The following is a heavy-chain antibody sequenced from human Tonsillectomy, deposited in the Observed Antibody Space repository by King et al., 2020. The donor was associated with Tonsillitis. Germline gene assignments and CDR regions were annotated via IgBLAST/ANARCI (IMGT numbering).Heavy chain of an antibody. Sequence: QLQESGPGLVKPSETLSLTCTVSGGSISSYYWSWIRQPPGKGLEWIGYIYYSGSTNYNPSLKSRVTISVDTSKNQFSLKLSSVTAADTAVYYCAREHEDWFDPWGQGTLVTVSS. V-gene: IGHV4-59*01. CDR1: GGSISSYY. J-gene: IGHJ5*02. CDR3: AREHEDWFDP. CDR2: IYYSGST.